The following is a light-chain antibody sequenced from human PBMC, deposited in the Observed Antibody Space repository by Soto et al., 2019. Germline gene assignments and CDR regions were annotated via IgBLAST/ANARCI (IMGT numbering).Light chain of an antibody. Sequence: QSALTQPASASGSPGQSITISCTGTSSDVGGYNYVSWYQQHPGKAPKLMIYDVSNRPSGVSNRFSGSKSGNTASLTIAGRLAEDEADYYCSSYTSSSTYVVFGGGTQLTVL. CDR3: SSYTSSSTYVV. V-gene: IGLV2-14*01. CDR2: DVS. J-gene: IGLJ2*01. CDR1: SSDVGGYNY.